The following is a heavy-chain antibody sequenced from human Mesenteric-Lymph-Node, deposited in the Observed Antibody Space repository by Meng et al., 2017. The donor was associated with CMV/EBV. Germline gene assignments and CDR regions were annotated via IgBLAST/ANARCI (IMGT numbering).Heavy chain of an antibody. Sequence: GGSLRLSCAASGFTFSSYDMHWVRQATGKGLEWVSAIGTAGDTYYADSVKGRFTISRDNSKNTLYLQMNNLRAEDTAVYYCGYSYGCCDTFDYWGQGTLVTVSS. V-gene: IGHV3-13*01. CDR2: IGTAGDT. CDR3: GYSYGCCDTFDY. CDR1: GFTFSSYD. D-gene: IGHD5-18*01. J-gene: IGHJ4*02.